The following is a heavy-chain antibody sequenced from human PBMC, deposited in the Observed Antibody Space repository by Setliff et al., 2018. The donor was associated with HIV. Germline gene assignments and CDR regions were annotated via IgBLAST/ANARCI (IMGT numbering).Heavy chain of an antibody. J-gene: IGHJ3*02. CDR3: ARPTTGLGGGAAFDI. CDR1: GGSVDSRDYY. Sequence: NPSETLSLTCAVSGGSVDSRDYYWGWIRQPPGKGLEWIGNILYGGTTYYTPSLKSRVSISVDTSRNQFSPRLNSVTAADTAVYYCARPTTGLGGGAAFDIWGQGTMVTVSS. CDR2: ILYGGTT. V-gene: IGHV4-39*01. D-gene: IGHD2-8*01.